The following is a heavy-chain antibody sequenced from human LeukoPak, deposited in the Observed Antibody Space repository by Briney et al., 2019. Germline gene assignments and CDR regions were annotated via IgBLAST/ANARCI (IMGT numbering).Heavy chain of an antibody. CDR2: INPNSGGT. CDR3: ARDAPGAAPPGFTAFDY. Sequence: ASVKVSCKASGYTFTGYYMHWVRQAPGQGLEWMGRINPNSGGTNYAQKFQGRVTMTRDTSISTAYMELSRLRSDDTAVYYCARDAPGAAPPGFTAFDYWGQGTLVTVSS. V-gene: IGHV1-2*06. CDR1: GYTFTGYY. J-gene: IGHJ4*02. D-gene: IGHD6-6*01.